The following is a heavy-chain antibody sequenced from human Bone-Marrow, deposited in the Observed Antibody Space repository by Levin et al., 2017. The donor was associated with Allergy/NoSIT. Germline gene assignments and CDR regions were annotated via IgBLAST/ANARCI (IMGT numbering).Heavy chain of an antibody. CDR3: ARNSNYGSYYGMDV. J-gene: IGHJ6*02. V-gene: IGHV3-30*04. CDR2: ISYDGSNK. D-gene: IGHD3-10*01. CDR1: GFTFRSYA. Sequence: LSLTCAASGFTFRSYAMHWVRQAPGKGLEWVAVISYDGSNKYYADSVKGRFTISRDNSKNTLYLQMNSLRAEDTAVYYCARNSNYGSYYGMDVWGQGTTVTVSS.